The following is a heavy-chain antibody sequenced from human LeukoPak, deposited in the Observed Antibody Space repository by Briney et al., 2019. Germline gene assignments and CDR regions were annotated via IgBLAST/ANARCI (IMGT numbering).Heavy chain of an antibody. CDR3: AREGSSGYYLDY. J-gene: IGHJ4*02. CDR2: ISSSSSYI. Sequence: GGSLRLSCAASGFTFSTYSMNWVRQAPGKGLEWVSYISSSSSYIYYADSVKGRFTISRDNAKNSLYLQMNSLRAEDTAVYYCAREGSSGYYLDYWGQGTLVTVSS. CDR1: GFTFSTYS. D-gene: IGHD3-22*01. V-gene: IGHV3-21*05.